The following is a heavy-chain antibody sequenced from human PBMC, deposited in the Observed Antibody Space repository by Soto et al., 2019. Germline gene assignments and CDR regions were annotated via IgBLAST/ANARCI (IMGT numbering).Heavy chain of an antibody. CDR1: GFTFSSYS. D-gene: IGHD4-17*01. CDR3: ARDQTGATVVTPPYHYYYYGMDV. Sequence: PGGSLRLSCAASGFTFSSYSMNWVRQAPGKGLEWVSSISSSSSYIYYADSVKGRFTISRDNAKNSLYLQMNSLRAEDTAVYYCARDQTGATVVTPPYHYYYYGMDVWGQGTTVTVSS. V-gene: IGHV3-21*01. J-gene: IGHJ6*02. CDR2: ISSSSSYI.